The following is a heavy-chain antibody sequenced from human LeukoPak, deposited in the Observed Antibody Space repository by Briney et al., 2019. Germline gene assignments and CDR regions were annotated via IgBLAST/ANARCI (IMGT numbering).Heavy chain of an antibody. CDR3: ARDEGYCSRPSCYGAPKGMDV. CDR1: GFTFSGYP. J-gene: IGHJ6*02. D-gene: IGHD2-2*01. Sequence: PWGSLRLSCAASGFTFSGYPIHWVRQAPGKGLEWVAVISYDGSNKYYADSVKGRFTISRDNSKNTLYLQMNSLRAEDTAVYYCARDEGYCSRPSCYGAPKGMDVWGQGTAVIVSS. CDR2: ISYDGSNK. V-gene: IGHV3-30-3*01.